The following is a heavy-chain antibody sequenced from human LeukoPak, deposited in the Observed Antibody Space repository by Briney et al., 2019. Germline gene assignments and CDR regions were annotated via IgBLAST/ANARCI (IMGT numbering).Heavy chain of an antibody. V-gene: IGHV3-21*03. Sequence: GGSLRLSCAASGLTFSSYSMNWVRQAPGKGLEWVSSISSSSSYIYYADSVKGRFTISRDNAKNSLYLQMNSLRAEDTAVYYCARVQRVLRFLEWLAHQHDAFDIWGQGTMVTVSS. D-gene: IGHD3-3*01. CDR3: ARVQRVLRFLEWLAHQHDAFDI. CDR2: ISSSSSYI. CDR1: GLTFSSYS. J-gene: IGHJ3*02.